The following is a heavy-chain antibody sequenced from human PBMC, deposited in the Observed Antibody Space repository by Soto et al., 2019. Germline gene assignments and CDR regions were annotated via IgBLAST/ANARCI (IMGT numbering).Heavy chain of an antibody. V-gene: IGHV3-23*01. CDR3: AKDSVVVTAIDMAS. Sequence: VQLLESGGGLVQPGGSLRLSCAASGFTFSSYAMSWVRQAPGKGLEWVSAISGSGGSTYYADSVKGRFTISRDNSKNTLYLQMTSLRAEDTAVYYCAKDSVVVTAIDMASWGQGTLVTVSS. J-gene: IGHJ5*02. D-gene: IGHD2-21*02. CDR2: ISGSGGST. CDR1: GFTFSSYA.